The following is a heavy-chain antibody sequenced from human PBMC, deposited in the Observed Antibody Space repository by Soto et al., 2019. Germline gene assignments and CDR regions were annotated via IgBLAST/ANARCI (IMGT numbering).Heavy chain of an antibody. J-gene: IGHJ4*02. CDR1: GYTFTGYY. D-gene: IGHD3-22*01. V-gene: IGHV1-2*02. Sequence: ASVKVSCKASGYTFTGYYMHWVRQAPGQGLEWMGWINPNSGGTNYAQKFQGRVTMTRDTSISTAYMELSRLRSDDTAVYYCARDRYYYDSSGYLGNWGQGTLLTVSS. CDR3: ARDRYYYDSSGYLGN. CDR2: INPNSGGT.